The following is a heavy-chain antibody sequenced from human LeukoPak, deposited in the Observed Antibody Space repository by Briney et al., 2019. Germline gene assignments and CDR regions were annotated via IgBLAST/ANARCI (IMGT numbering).Heavy chain of an antibody. J-gene: IGHJ4*02. CDR1: GFTFTSYK. D-gene: IGHD6-6*01. Sequence: GGSLRLSCAASGFTFTSYKINWVRQAPGKGLEWVSYISSSGSIKYHADSVKGRFTISRDNSRNTLYLQMNSLRAEDTAVYYCAEKIEYITSSCDCWGQGNLVTVSS. V-gene: IGHV3-48*03. CDR2: ISSSGSIK. CDR3: AEKIEYITSSCDC.